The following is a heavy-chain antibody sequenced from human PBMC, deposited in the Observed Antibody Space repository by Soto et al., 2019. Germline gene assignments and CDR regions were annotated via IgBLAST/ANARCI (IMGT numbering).Heavy chain of an antibody. Sequence: GGSLRLSCAASGFAFNNYAMNWVRQAPGRGLEWVSGISGGGSSTYYADSVKGRFTISRDNSRNTLYLQMNSLRAEDTAVYYCAKEIIGYNRPIDYWGQGT. CDR2: ISGGGSST. J-gene: IGHJ4*02. CDR1: GFAFNNYA. CDR3: AKEIIGYNRPIDY. D-gene: IGHD5-12*01. V-gene: IGHV3-23*01.